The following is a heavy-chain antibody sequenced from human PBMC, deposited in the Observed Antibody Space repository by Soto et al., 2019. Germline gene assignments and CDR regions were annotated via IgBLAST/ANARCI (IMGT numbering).Heavy chain of an antibody. CDR3: AREATVTTDFDY. CDR1: GFTFSDYY. J-gene: IGHJ4*02. Sequence: QVQLVESGGGLVKPGGSLRLSCAASGFTFSDYYMSWIRQAPGKGLEWVSYISSSSSYTNYADSVKGRFTISRDNAKNSLYLQMNSLRAEDTAVYYCAREATVTTDFDYWGQGTLVTVSS. CDR2: ISSSSSYT. D-gene: IGHD4-4*01. V-gene: IGHV3-11*06.